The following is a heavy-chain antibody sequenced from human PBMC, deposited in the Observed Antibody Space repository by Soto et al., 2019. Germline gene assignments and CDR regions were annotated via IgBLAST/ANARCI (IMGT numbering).Heavy chain of an antibody. Sequence: QVQLQESGPGLVKPSQTLSLTCSVSGGSITSGGFYWSWIRQHPEKGLEWIAYIFHSGSTDFNPSLKGRIIISADTSKNQFSLKRTSVTAADTAVYYCVRGGIAGNWFDPWGQGTLVTVSS. V-gene: IGHV4-31*03. CDR1: GGSITSGGFY. D-gene: IGHD6-13*01. J-gene: IGHJ5*02. CDR3: VRGGIAGNWFDP. CDR2: IFHSGST.